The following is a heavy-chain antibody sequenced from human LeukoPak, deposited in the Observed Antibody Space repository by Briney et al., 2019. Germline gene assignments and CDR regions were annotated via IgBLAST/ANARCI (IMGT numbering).Heavy chain of an antibody. CDR1: GFTFGSYA. Sequence: PGGSLRLSCAASGFTFGSYAMSWVRQAPGKGLDWVSTLGSRSADTYYADSVKVRFAISRDSSKHTLYLIMNSLRADDTATYYCAKTTETTLSYDAFDIWGQGTMVTVSS. J-gene: IGHJ3*02. CDR2: LGSRSADT. CDR3: AKTTETTLSYDAFDI. V-gene: IGHV3-23*01. D-gene: IGHD1-7*01.